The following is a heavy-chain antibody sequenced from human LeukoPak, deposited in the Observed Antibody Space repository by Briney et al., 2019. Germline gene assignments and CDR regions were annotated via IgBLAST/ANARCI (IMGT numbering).Heavy chain of an antibody. CDR3: AKALQTYYYDSSGYFDY. J-gene: IGHJ4*02. CDR1: GFTFSSYA. CDR2: ISGSGGST. D-gene: IGHD3-22*01. V-gene: IGHV3-23*01. Sequence: GGSLRLSCAASGFTFSSYAMSWVRQAPGKGLEWVSAISGSGGSTYYANSVKGRFTISRDNSKNTLYLQMNSLRAEDTAVYYCAKALQTYYYDSSGYFDYWGQGTLVTVSS.